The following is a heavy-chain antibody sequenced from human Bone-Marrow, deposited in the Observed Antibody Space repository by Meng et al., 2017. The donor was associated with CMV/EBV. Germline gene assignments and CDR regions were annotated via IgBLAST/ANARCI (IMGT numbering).Heavy chain of an antibody. D-gene: IGHD3-3*01. CDR2: IYYSGST. Sequence: SETLSLTCTVSGGSVSSGSYYWSWIRQPPGKGLEWIGYIYYSGSTNYNPSLKSRVTISVDTSKNQFSLKLSSVTAADTAVYYCARAGYYDFWSGYYTVFDYWGQGTRVTVSS. CDR1: GGSVSSGSYY. CDR3: ARAGYYDFWSGYYTVFDY. J-gene: IGHJ4*02. V-gene: IGHV4-61*01.